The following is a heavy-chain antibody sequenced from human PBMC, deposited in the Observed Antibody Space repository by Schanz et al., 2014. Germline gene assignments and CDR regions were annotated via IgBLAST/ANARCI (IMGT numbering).Heavy chain of an antibody. V-gene: IGHV1-69*04. D-gene: IGHD4-17*01. Sequence: QVRLVQSGAEVKKPGSSVKVSCKSSGATFNSYAFGWVLQAPGQGFEWVGSIIPPLRQTRYAQKFEERVIITADTSTTTVYMDLASLTSDDTAVYFCARIIDGDYLYWGQGTLVTVSS. CDR1: GATFNSYA. CDR2: IIPPLRQT. CDR3: ARIIDGDYLY. J-gene: IGHJ4*02.